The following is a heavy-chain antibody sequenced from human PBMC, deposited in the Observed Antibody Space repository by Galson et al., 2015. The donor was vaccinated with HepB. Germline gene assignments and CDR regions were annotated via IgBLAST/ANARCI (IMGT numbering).Heavy chain of an antibody. J-gene: IGHJ6*02. Sequence: CAISGDSVSSNSAAWNWIRLSPSRGLEWLGRTYYRSKWYYDYAPSVKSRITINPDTSKNQFSLQLNSVTPEDTAVYYCARAAIVVVLGSSYFGIDVWGQGASLTNSS. CDR1: GDSVSSNSAA. CDR2: TYYRSKWYY. V-gene: IGHV6-1*01. D-gene: IGHD2-15*01. CDR3: ARAAIVVVLGSSYFGIDV.